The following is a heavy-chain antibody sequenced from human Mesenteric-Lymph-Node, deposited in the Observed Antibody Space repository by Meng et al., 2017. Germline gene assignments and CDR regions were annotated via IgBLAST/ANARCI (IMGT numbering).Heavy chain of an antibody. CDR1: GGSISSYY. D-gene: IGHD4-17*01. J-gene: IGHJ3*02. V-gene: IGHV4-4*07. CDR3: ARDRYGDYLNDAFDI. CDR2: IYTSGST. Sequence: GSLRLSCTVSGGSISSYYWSWIRQPAGKGLEWIGRIYTSGSTNYNPSLKSRVTMSVDTSKNQFSLKPSSVTAADTAVYYCARDRYGDYLNDAFDIWGQGTMVTVSS.